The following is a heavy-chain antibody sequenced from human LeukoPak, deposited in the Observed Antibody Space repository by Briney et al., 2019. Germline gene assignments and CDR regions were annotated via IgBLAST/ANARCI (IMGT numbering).Heavy chain of an antibody. V-gene: IGHV4-31*03. CDR1: GGSISSGGYY. CDR3: ARYYYDSSGYYLLDY. D-gene: IGHD3-22*01. CDR2: IYYSGST. J-gene: IGHJ4*02. Sequence: SETLSLTCTVSGGSISSGGYYWSWIRQHPGKGLEWIGYIYYSGSTYYNPSLKSRVTISVDTSKNQFSLKLSSVTAADTAVYYCARYYYDSSGYYLLDYWGQGTLVTVPS.